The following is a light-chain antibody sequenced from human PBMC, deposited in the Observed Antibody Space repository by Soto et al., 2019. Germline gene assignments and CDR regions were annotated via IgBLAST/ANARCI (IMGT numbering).Light chain of an antibody. Sequence: EFVLTQSPGTLSLSPGERATLSCRASQTVRTNYLAWYQQKPGQAPRLLIYDASSRATGIPDRLSGGGSGTDFTLTISRLEPEDFAVYYCQQFTSYPLTFGGGTKVDIK. V-gene: IGKV3-20*01. CDR2: DAS. CDR1: QTVRTNY. CDR3: QQFTSYPLT. J-gene: IGKJ4*01.